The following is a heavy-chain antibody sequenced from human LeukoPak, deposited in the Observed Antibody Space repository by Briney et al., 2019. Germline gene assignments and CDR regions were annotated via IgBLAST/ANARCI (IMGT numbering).Heavy chain of an antibody. CDR3: ARGDMSEDYDILTGYSEFDY. CDR1: GYTFTSYG. V-gene: IGHV1-69*13. D-gene: IGHD3-9*01. J-gene: IGHJ4*02. CDR2: IIPTFGTA. Sequence: GASVKVSCKASGYTFTSYGISWVRQAPGQGLEWMGGIIPTFGTANYAQKFQGRVTITADESTSTAYMELSSLRSEDTAVYYCARGDMSEDYDILTGYSEFDYWGQGTLVTVSS.